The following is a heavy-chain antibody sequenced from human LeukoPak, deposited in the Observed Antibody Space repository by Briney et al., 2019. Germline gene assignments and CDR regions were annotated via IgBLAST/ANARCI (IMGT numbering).Heavy chain of an antibody. CDR1: GGSISSHY. CDR3: ARVGASSSSWYYFDY. Sequence: SETLSLTCTISGGSISSHYWSWIRQPPGKGLEWIGYIYYSGSTNYNPSLESRVTISVDTSKRRFSLKLNSVTAADTAVYYCARVGASSSSWYYFDYWGQGTLVTVSS. CDR2: IYYSGST. J-gene: IGHJ4*02. V-gene: IGHV4-59*11. D-gene: IGHD6-13*01.